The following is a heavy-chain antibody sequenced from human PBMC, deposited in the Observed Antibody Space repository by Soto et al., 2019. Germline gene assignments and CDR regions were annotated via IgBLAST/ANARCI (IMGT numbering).Heavy chain of an antibody. CDR1: GGSISSGGYY. V-gene: IGHV4-31*03. Sequence: QVQLQESGPGLVKPSQTLSLTCTVSGGSISSGGYYWSWIRQHPGKGLEWIGYIYYSGSTYYNPSLQSRVTISVDTSKNQFSLKLSSVTAADTAVYYCARGRPTYDYGSGSYRPSGMDVWGQGTTVTVSS. J-gene: IGHJ6*02. CDR3: ARGRPTYDYGSGSYRPSGMDV. CDR2: IYYSGST. D-gene: IGHD3-10*01.